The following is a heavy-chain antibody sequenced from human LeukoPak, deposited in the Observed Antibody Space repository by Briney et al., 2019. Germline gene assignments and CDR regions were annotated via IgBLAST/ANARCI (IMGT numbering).Heavy chain of an antibody. CDR2: IYYSGST. CDR1: GGSISSGGYY. D-gene: IGHD3-16*01. Sequence: SQTLSLTCTVSGGSISSGGYYWSWIRQHPGKGLEWIGYIYYSGSTYYNPSLQSRVTISVDTSKNQFSLKLSSVTAADTAVYYCARDPTGENWFDPWGQGTLVTVSS. J-gene: IGHJ5*02. V-gene: IGHV4-31*03. CDR3: ARDPTGENWFDP.